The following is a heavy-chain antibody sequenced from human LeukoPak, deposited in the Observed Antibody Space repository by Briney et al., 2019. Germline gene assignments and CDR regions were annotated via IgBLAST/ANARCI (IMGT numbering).Heavy chain of an antibody. CDR2: ISGSGGST. J-gene: IGHJ4*02. D-gene: IGHD5-18*01. V-gene: IGHV3-23*01. Sequence: GGSLRLSCAASGFTFSSYAMSWVRQAPGKGLEWVSAISGSGGSTYYADSVKGRFTISRDNAKNSLYLQMNSLRAEDTAVYYCARASGDIVETATMGSYWGQGTLVTVSS. CDR1: GFTFSSYA. CDR3: ARASGDIVETATMGSY.